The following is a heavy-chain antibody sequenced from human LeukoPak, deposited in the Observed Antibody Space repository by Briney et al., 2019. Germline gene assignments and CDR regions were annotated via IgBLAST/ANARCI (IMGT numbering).Heavy chain of an antibody. CDR1: GFTFSSYR. CDR2: ITSSSIYI. Sequence: GGSLRLSCAASGFTFSSYRMNWFRQAPGKGLEWVSSITSSSIYIYYADSMKGRFTISRDNAQNSLYLQMNSLRAEDTAVYYCARDTYGDYSFDNWGQGTLVTVSS. V-gene: IGHV3-21*01. D-gene: IGHD4-17*01. J-gene: IGHJ4*02. CDR3: ARDTYGDYSFDN.